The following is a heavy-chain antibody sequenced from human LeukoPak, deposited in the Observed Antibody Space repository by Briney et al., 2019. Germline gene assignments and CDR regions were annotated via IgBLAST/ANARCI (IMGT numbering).Heavy chain of an antibody. CDR1: GGSISSGGYS. CDR3: ARDLGHGDPIDAFDI. Sequence: SQTLSLTCTVSGGSISSGGYSWSWIRQHPGKGLEWTGYIYYSGSTYYNPSLKSRVTISVDTSKNQFSLKLSSVTAADTAVYYCARDLGHGDPIDAFDIWGQGTMVTVSS. CDR2: IYYSGST. D-gene: IGHD2-21*02. V-gene: IGHV4-31*03. J-gene: IGHJ3*02.